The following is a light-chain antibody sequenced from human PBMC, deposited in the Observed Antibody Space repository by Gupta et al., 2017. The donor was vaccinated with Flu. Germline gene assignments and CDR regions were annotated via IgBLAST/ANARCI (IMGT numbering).Light chain of an antibody. Sequence: GTSSDVGRSDYVSWYQQHPDKAPKLIIYDVTNRPSGVSSRFSGSKSGNTASLTISGLQAEDETDYYCSSYTSVSTFYVFGTGTKFTVL. CDR1: SSDVGRSDY. CDR3: SSYTSVSTFYV. V-gene: IGLV2-14*04. CDR2: DVT. J-gene: IGLJ1*01.